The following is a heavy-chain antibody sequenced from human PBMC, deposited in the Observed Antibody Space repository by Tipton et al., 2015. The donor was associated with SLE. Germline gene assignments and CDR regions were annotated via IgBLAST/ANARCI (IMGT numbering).Heavy chain of an antibody. CDR3: ARRYGSGSHPGFDI. D-gene: IGHD3-10*01. Sequence: TLSLTCTISGGSISSSDYYWGWIRQPPGKGLEWIGTIYHAGHTYYTYYNPSLKSRVTISIDTSKNQSSMNMRFVTAADTAVYYCARRYGSGSHPGFDIWGQGTMVNVSS. V-gene: IGHV4-39*07. CDR1: GGSISSSDYY. J-gene: IGHJ3*02. CDR2: IYHAGHTYYT.